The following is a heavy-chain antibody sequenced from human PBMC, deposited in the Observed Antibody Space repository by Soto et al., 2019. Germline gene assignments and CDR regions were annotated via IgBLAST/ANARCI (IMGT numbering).Heavy chain of an antibody. V-gene: IGHV4-39*01. CDR2: VYYGGRS. D-gene: IGHD4-17*01. CDR3: VSQRTTVPTQAYFDY. CDR1: GGSVTNSSYY. Sequence: PSETLSLTCTVSGGSVTNSSYYWGWIRQSPGKGLEWIGSVYYGGRSYSKSSVKSRVTISVDTSKNRFSLSLNSVTASDTAVYFCVSQRTTVPTQAYFDYWGPGALVTVSS. J-gene: IGHJ4*02.